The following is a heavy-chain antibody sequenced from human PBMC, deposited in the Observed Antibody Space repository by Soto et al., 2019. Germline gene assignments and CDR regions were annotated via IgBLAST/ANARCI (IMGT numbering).Heavy chain of an antibody. D-gene: IGHD6-19*01. V-gene: IGHV3-23*01. J-gene: IGHJ3*02. CDR1: GFTFSNYA. Sequence: PGGSLRLSCAASGFTFSNYAMTWVRQAPGKGLEWVSGISGSGGTTYYADSVKGRFTISRDNSKNTLYLQMNSLRAEDTAVYYCARDVAVAAPDAFDIWGQGTMVTVSS. CDR3: ARDVAVAAPDAFDI. CDR2: ISGSGGTT.